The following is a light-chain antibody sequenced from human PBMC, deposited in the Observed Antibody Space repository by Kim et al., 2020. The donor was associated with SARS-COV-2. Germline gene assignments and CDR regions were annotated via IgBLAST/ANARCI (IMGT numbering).Light chain of an antibody. CDR2: DAS. V-gene: IGKV1-13*02. Sequence: ASIGDRVTITCRASQDIDIALAWYQQKPGKAPRFLIYDASSLKTGVPSRFSGSGSGTDFTLTISSLQPEDFATYYCQQFNSYPLTFGQGTRLEIK. CDR3: QQFNSYPLT. CDR1: QDIDIA. J-gene: IGKJ5*01.